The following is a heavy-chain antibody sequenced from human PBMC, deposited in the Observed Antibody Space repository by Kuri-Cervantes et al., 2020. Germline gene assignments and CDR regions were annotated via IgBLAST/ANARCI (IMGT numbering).Heavy chain of an antibody. Sequence: GESLKISCAASGFTFSSYSMNWVRQAPGKGLEWVSSISSSSSYIYYADSVKGRFTISRDNSKNTLYLQMNSLRAEDTAVYYCARDGGYDLWSGYYSVYYYYGMDVWGQGTTVTVSS. CDR2: ISSSSSYI. D-gene: IGHD3-3*01. V-gene: IGHV3-21*04. CDR1: GFTFSSYS. J-gene: IGHJ6*02. CDR3: ARDGGYDLWSGYYSVYYYYGMDV.